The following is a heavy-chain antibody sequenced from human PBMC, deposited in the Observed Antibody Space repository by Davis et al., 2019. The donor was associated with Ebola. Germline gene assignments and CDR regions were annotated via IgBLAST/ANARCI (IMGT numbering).Heavy chain of an antibody. CDR3: ARHVDYYYGMDV. J-gene: IGHJ6*04. CDR1: GYSFTSHW. V-gene: IGHV5-51*01. CDR2: IYPGDSDT. Sequence: KVSCKASGYSFTSHWISWVRQMPGKGLEWMAIIYPGDSDTRYSPSLQGQVTVSVDKSTNTAYLQWSSLKASDTAMYYCARHVDYYYGMDVWGKGTTVIVSS.